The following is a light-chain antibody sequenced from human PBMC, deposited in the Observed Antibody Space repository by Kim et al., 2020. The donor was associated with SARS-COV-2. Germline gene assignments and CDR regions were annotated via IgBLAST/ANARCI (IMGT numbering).Light chain of an antibody. Sequence: ASVGDRVIITCRASQNIRRWLAWYQQKPGTAPKLLVYRASTLESGVASRFSGSGSGTEFTLTISSLQPGDSATYYCQQYDTYSWTFGQGTKVDIK. CDR2: RAS. V-gene: IGKV1-5*03. CDR3: QQYDTYSWT. J-gene: IGKJ1*01. CDR1: QNIRRW.